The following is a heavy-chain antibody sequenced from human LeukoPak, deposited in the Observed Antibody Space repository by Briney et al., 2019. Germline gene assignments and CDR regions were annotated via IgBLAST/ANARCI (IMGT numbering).Heavy chain of an antibody. Sequence: GGSLRLSCAASGFTFSSYSMNWVRQAPGKGLEWVSSISSSSSYIYYADSVKGRFTISRDNAKNSLYLQMNSLRAEDTAVYYCARVIAAAGIDYFDYWGQGTLVTVSS. CDR3: ARVIAAAGIDYFDY. J-gene: IGHJ4*02. CDR2: ISSSSSYI. V-gene: IGHV3-21*01. D-gene: IGHD6-13*01. CDR1: GFTFSSYS.